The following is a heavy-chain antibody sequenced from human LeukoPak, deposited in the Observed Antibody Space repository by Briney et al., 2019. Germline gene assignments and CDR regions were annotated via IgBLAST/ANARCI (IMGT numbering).Heavy chain of an antibody. CDR3: AKEKDIVATIGAH. J-gene: IGHJ4*02. D-gene: IGHD5-12*01. CDR2: IRYDGSNK. Sequence: GGSLRLSCAAPGFTFSSYGMHWVRQAPGKGLEWVAFIRYDGSNKYYADSVKGRFTISRDNSKNTLYLQMNSLRAEDTAVYYCAKEKDIVATIGAHWGQGTLVTVSS. V-gene: IGHV3-30*02. CDR1: GFTFSSYG.